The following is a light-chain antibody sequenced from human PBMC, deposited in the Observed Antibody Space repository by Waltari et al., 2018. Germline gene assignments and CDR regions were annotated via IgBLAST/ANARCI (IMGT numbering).Light chain of an antibody. CDR2: WAS. CDR1: QSVLYNFNNKNY. V-gene: IGKV4-1*01. CDR3: QQYPTLPYS. J-gene: IGKJ2*03. Sequence: EMTQSPDSLPVSLGERATINCKSSQSVLYNFNNKNYLAWFQLKPGQPPKLLIRWASTREPGVPDRFSGSGSGTDFTLTISSLQTEDVAVYYCQQYPTLPYSFGQGTKLEIK.